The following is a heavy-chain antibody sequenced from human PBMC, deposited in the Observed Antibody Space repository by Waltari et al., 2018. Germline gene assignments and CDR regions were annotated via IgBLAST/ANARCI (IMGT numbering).Heavy chain of an antibody. CDR2: IYYSGST. J-gene: IGHJ3*02. Sequence: QVQLQELGPGLVKPSQTLSLTCTVSGGSISSGGYYWSWIRQHTGNGREWIGYIYYSGSTYYNPSLKSRVTISVDTSKNQFSLKLSSVTAADTAVYYCARVPVYYYGSGSYYRGVSAFDIWGQGTMVTVSS. CDR1: GGSISSGGYY. D-gene: IGHD3-10*01. CDR3: ARVPVYYYGSGSYYRGVSAFDI. V-gene: IGHV4-31*03.